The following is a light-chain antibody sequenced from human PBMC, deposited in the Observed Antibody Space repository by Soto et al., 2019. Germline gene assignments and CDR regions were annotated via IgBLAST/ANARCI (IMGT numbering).Light chain of an antibody. CDR3: QQYNSYSPET. Sequence: DIDMTQSPSTLSASVVDRVTITCLASQSISKWLAWYQQKPGTAPNLLIYDASSLESGVPSRFSGSGTGSEFSLTITSLQPDDFATYYCQQYNSYSPETFGQGTKVDI. CDR1: QSISKW. CDR2: DAS. V-gene: IGKV1-5*01. J-gene: IGKJ1*01.